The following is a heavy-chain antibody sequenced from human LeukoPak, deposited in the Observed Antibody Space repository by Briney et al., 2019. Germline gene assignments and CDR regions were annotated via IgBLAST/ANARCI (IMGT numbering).Heavy chain of an antibody. CDR2: IYTSGST. D-gene: IGHD2-8*02. Sequence: SETLSLTCTVSGASISSYYWSWIRQPAGKGLEWIGRIYTSGSTNYNPSLKSRVTISVDKSKNQFSLKLSSVTAADTAVYYCAREDPSGPSGYFDYWGQGTLVTVPS. CDR3: AREDPSGPSGYFDY. J-gene: IGHJ4*02. CDR1: GASISSYY. V-gene: IGHV4-4*07.